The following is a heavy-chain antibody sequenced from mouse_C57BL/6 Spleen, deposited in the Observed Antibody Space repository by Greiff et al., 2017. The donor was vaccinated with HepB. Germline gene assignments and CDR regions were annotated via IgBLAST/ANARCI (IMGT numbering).Heavy chain of an antibody. CDR2: INPNNGGT. D-gene: IGHD2-1*01. CDR3: ASIYYGNPYYAMDY. CDR1: GYTFTDYN. V-gene: IGHV1-22*01. J-gene: IGHJ4*01. Sequence: EVQLQQSGPELVKPGASVKMSCKASGYTFTDYNMHWVQQSHGKSLEWIGYINPNNGGTSYNQKFKGKATLTVNKSSSTAYMELRSLTSEDSAVYYCASIYYGNPYYAMDYWGQGTSVTVSS.